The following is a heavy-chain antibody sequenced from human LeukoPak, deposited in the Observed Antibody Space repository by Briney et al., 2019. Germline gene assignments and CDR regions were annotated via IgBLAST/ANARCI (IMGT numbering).Heavy chain of an antibody. CDR2: IYYSGST. V-gene: IGHV4-39*01. CDR1: GGSISSSSYY. CDR3: ARWPLRTDFDY. J-gene: IGHJ4*02. Sequence: SETLSLTCTVSGGSISSSSYYWGWIRQPPGKGLEWIGSIYYSGSTYYNPSLKSRVTISVDTSKNQFSLNLRSATAADTAVYYCARWPLRTDFDYWGQGTLVTVSS. D-gene: IGHD2-2*01.